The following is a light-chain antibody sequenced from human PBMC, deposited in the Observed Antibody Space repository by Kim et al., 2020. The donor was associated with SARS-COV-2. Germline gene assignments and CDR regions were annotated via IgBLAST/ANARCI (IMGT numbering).Light chain of an antibody. CDR2: GAS. V-gene: IGKV3-20*01. CDR1: QSVSSSY. CDR3: QQYGSSPPYT. J-gene: IGKJ2*01. Sequence: SPGERATLSCRASQSVSSSYLAWYQQNPGQAPRLLIYGASSRATGIPDRFSGSGSGTDFTLTISRLEPEDFAVYYCQQYGSSPPYTFGQGTKLDI.